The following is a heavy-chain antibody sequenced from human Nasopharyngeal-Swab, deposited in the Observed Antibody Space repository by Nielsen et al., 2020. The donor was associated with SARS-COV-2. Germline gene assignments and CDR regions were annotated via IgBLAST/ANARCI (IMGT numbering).Heavy chain of an antibody. D-gene: IGHD3-16*01. Sequence: SGPTLVKPTQTLTLTCTFSGFSLSTSGMCVSWIRQPPGKALEWLARIDWDDDKYYSTSLKIRLTISKDTSKNQVVLTMTNMDPVDTATYYCARTLGGIYVDYWGQGTLVTVSS. J-gene: IGHJ4*02. CDR2: IDWDDDK. CDR1: GFSLSTSGMC. CDR3: ARTLGGIYVDY. V-gene: IGHV2-70*11.